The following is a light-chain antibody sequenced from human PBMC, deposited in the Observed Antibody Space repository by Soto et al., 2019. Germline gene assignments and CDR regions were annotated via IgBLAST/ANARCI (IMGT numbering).Light chain of an antibody. CDR2: DAS. V-gene: IGKV3-11*01. CDR1: QSVSSY. Sequence: EIVLTQSPATLSLSPGERATLSCRASQSVSSYLAWYQQKPGQTPRLLIYDASNRATGIPARFSGSGSGTDFTLTISSLEPGDFAVYYCQQRSDWPSTFGGVTKVQIK. CDR3: QQRSDWPST. J-gene: IGKJ4*01.